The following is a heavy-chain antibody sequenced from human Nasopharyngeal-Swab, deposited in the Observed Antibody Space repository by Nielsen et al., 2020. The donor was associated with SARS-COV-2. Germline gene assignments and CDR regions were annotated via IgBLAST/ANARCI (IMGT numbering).Heavy chain of an antibody. CDR1: GFTFSSYS. CDR2: ISSSGSTI. D-gene: IGHD3-22*01. Sequence: GGSLRLSCAASGFTFSSYSMNWVRQAPGKGLEWVSYISSSGSTIYYADSVKGRFTNSRDNAKNSLYLQMNSLRAEDTAVYYCARDDSSPHVGAFDIWGQGTMVTVSS. CDR3: ARDDSSPHVGAFDI. V-gene: IGHV3-48*04. J-gene: IGHJ3*02.